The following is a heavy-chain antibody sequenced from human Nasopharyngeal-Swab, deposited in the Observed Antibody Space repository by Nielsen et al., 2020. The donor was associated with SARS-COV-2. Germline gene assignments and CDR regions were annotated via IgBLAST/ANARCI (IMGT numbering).Heavy chain of an antibody. Sequence: GESLKISCAASGFTFSSYDMNWIRQAPNKGLEWPSYIGRSGKTIYYADSVKGRSTISRDNAKNSLYLQMNNLRGDDTGVYYCARDQGSSWRLDSWGQGTLVTVSS. J-gene: IGHJ4*02. D-gene: IGHD6-13*01. CDR2: IGRSGKTI. CDR3: ARDQGSSWRLDS. V-gene: IGHV3-48*03. CDR1: GFTFSSYD.